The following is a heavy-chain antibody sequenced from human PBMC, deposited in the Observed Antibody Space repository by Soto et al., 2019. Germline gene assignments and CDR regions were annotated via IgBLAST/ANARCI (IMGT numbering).Heavy chain of an antibody. V-gene: IGHV4-34*01. CDR3: ARGVWMTVTARSRRTQRGGWYFDL. CDR1: GGSFSGYY. Sequence: QVQLQQWGAGLLKPSETLSLTCAVYGGSFSGYYWSWIRQPPGKGLEWIGEINHSGSTNYNPSLXSRXXXAVDTSKNQSXXKXSXXTAADTAVYYCARGVWMTVTARSRRTQRGGWYFDLWGRGTLVTVSS. D-gene: IGHD2-21*02. CDR2: INHSGST. J-gene: IGHJ2*01.